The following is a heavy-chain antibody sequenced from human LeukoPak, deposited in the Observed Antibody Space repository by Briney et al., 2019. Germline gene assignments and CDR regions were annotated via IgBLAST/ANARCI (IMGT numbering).Heavy chain of an antibody. CDR3: ARYIIATTYYFDY. J-gene: IGHJ4*02. Sequence: SETLSLTCAVYGGSFSGYYWSWIRQPPGKGLEWIGSIFYRGTTYYNPSLKSRVIISIDTSKNQFSLKLSSVTAADTAVYYCARYIIATTYYFDYWGQGTLVTVSS. CDR2: IFYRGTT. D-gene: IGHD2/OR15-2a*01. CDR1: GGSFSGYY. V-gene: IGHV4-34*12.